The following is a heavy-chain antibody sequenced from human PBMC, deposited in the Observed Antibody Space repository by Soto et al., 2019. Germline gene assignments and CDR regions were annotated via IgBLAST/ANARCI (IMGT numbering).Heavy chain of an antibody. V-gene: IGHV1-18*01. Sequence: QVQLVQSGAEVKKPGASVKVSCKASGYTFTNFGISWVRQAPGQGHEWMGWISAYNGNTNYAHHCQGRVTMTTDTSKSTAYMELRRLRSDDTAVYYWALGGTPIVYWGQGTLVTVSS. CDR3: ALGGTPIVY. D-gene: IGHD3-16*01. J-gene: IGHJ4*02. CDR1: GYTFTNFG. CDR2: ISAYNGNT.